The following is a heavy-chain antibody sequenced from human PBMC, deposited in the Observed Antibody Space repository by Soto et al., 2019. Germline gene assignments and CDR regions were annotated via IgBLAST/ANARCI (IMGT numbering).Heavy chain of an antibody. CDR1: GFTFSSYA. CDR2: ISGSGGST. D-gene: IGHD6-19*01. CDR3: AKDRPSIAVAGPTSSLWYFQH. V-gene: IGHV3-23*01. Sequence: EVQLLESGGGLVQPGGSLRLSCAASGFTFSSYAMSWVRQAPGKGLEWVSAISGSGGSTYYADSVKGRFTISRDNSKNTLYLQMNSLRAEDTAVYYCAKDRPSIAVAGPTSSLWYFQHWGQGTLVTVSS. J-gene: IGHJ1*01.